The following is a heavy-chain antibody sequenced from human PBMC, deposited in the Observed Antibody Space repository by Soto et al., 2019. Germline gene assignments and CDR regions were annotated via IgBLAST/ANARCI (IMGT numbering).Heavy chain of an antibody. J-gene: IGHJ6*02. CDR3: ARDRDFRSGCMDV. Sequence: LRLSCAASGFTFSSYGMHWVRQAPGKGLEWVTVIWYDGSNKYYADSVKGRFTISRDNSKNTLYLQMNSLRAEDTAVYYCARDRDFRSGCMDVWGQGTTVTVSS. D-gene: IGHD3-3*01. CDR1: GFTFSSYG. V-gene: IGHV3-33*01. CDR2: IWYDGSNK.